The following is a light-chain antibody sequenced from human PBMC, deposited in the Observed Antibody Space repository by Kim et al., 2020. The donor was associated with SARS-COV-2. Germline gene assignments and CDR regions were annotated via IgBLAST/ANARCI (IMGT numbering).Light chain of an antibody. CDR3: QQYGSSRS. J-gene: IGKJ2*03. CDR1: QSVSSSY. CDR2: GAS. Sequence: SLSPGERATLSCRASQSVSSSYLAWYQQKPGQAPRLLIYGASSRATCIPDRFSGSGSGTDFTLTISRLEPEDFAVYYCQQYGSSRSFGQGTKLEI. V-gene: IGKV3-20*01.